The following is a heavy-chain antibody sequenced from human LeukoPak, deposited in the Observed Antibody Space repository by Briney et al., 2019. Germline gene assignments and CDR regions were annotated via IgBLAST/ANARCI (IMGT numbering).Heavy chain of an antibody. CDR2: IHHDGST. CDR3: ARDRFDFGQYEFDY. J-gene: IGHJ4*02. Sequence: PSETLSLTCDVSGYSINGDFHGGWVRQSPGKGLEWIATIHHDGSTYYNPSLKSRVSSSMDTSKNQFSLTVRSVTAADTATYYCARDRFDFGQYEFDYWGQGALVTVSS. CDR1: GYSINGDFH. D-gene: IGHD3-9*01. V-gene: IGHV4-38-2*01.